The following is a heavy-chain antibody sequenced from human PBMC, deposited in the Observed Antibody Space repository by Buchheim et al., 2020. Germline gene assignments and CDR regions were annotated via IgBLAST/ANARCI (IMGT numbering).Heavy chain of an antibody. CDR3: ARDTWELLKGIVGYYYGMDV. CDR2: IYHSGST. D-gene: IGHD1-26*01. J-gene: IGHJ6*02. V-gene: IGHV4-4*02. CDR1: GGSISSSNW. Sequence: QVQLQESGPGLVKPSGALSLTCAVSGGSISSSNWWSWVRQPPGKGLEWIGEIYHSGSTNYNPSLKGRVTISVDKSKNQFSLKLSSVTAADTAVYYCARDTWELLKGIVGYYYGMDVWGQGTT.